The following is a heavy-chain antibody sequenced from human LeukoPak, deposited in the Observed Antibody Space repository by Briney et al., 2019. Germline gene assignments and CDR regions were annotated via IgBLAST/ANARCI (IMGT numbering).Heavy chain of an antibody. Sequence: GGSLRLSCAASGFTFSSYSMNWVRQAPGKGLEWVSSISSSSSCIYYADSVKGRFTISRDNAKNSLYLQMNSLRAEDTAVYYCARDTNSAGTGSYFDYWGQGTLVTVSS. V-gene: IGHV3-21*01. D-gene: IGHD6-13*01. CDR2: ISSSSSCI. CDR1: GFTFSSYS. J-gene: IGHJ4*02. CDR3: ARDTNSAGTGSYFDY.